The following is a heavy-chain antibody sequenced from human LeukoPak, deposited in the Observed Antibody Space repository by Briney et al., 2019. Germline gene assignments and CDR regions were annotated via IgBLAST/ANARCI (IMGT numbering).Heavy chain of an antibody. V-gene: IGHV4-4*07. J-gene: IGHJ4*02. Sequence: PSETLSLTCTVSGGSISSYYWSWIRQPPGKGLEWIGRIYTSGSTNYNPSLKSRVTMSVDTSKNQFSLKLSSVTAADTAVYYCARDRNDYVWGSYHLYWGQGTLVTVSS. CDR3: ARDRNDYVWGSYHLY. D-gene: IGHD3-16*02. CDR1: GGSISSYY. CDR2: IYTSGST.